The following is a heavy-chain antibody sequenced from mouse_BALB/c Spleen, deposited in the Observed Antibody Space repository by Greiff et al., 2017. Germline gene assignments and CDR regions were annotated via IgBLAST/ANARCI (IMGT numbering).Heavy chain of an antibody. J-gene: IGHJ4*01. CDR1: GYTFTSYV. V-gene: IGHV1-14*01. Sequence: EVQLQQSGPELVKPGASVKMSCKASGYTFTSYVMHWVKQKPGQGLEWIGYINPYNDGTKYNEKFKGKATLTSDKSSSTAYMELSSLTSEDSAVYYGARGGDGGAMDYWGQGTSVTVSS. CDR2: INPYNDGT. D-gene: IGHD3-3*01. CDR3: ARGGDGGAMDY.